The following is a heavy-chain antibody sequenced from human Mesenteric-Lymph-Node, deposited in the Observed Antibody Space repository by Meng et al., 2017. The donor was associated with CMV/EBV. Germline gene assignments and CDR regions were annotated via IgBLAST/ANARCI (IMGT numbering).Heavy chain of an antibody. CDR2: ISSSSSYI. Sequence: GESLKISCAASGFTFSSYSMNWVRQAPGKGLEWVSSISSSSSYIYYADSVKGRFTISRDNAKNSLYLQMNSLRAEDTAMYYCAKEDTAMAHYFDCWGQGTLVTVSS. D-gene: IGHD5-18*01. CDR1: GFTFSSYS. J-gene: IGHJ4*02. V-gene: IGHV3-21*01. CDR3: AKEDTAMAHYFDC.